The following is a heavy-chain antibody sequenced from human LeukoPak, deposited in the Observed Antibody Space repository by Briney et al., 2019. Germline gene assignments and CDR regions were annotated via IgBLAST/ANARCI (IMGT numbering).Heavy chain of an antibody. D-gene: IGHD1-1*01. CDR1: GFTLNDYT. V-gene: IGHV3-43*01. Sequence: GGSLSFSFEASGFTLNDYTMNGVRQARGKGLEWVSLISWDGGSTYYADSVKGRFTIPRDNSKNSLYLQMNSLRTEDTALYYCAKDNDAYFDYWGQGTLVTVSS. CDR2: ISWDGGST. CDR3: AKDNDAYFDY. J-gene: IGHJ4*02.